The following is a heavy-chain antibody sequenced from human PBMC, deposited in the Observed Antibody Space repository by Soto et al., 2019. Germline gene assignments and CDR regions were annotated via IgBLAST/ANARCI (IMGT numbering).Heavy chain of an antibody. CDR1: GYTFTSYY. CDR3: ARVGCTNGVCLYYYYYGMDV. V-gene: IGHV1-46*01. D-gene: IGHD2-8*01. Sequence: GASVKVSCKASGYTFTSYYMHWVRQAPGQGLEWMGIINPSGGSTSYAQKFQGRVTMTRDTSTSTVYMELSSLRSEDTAVYYCARVGCTNGVCLYYYYYGMDVWGQGTTVTVSS. CDR2: INPSGGST. J-gene: IGHJ6*02.